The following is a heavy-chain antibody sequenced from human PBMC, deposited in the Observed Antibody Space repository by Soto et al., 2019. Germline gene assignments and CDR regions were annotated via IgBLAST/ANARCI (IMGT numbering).Heavy chain of an antibody. CDR2: IYTSGST. CDR1: GGSISSYY. CDR3: ARGAYYDSSGFSVYYFDY. Sequence: PSETLSLTCTVSGGSISSYYWSWIRQPAGKGLEWIGRIYTSGSTNYNPSLKSRVTMSVDTSKNQFSLKLSSVTAADTAVYYCARGAYYDSSGFSVYYFDYWGQGTLVTVSS. J-gene: IGHJ4*02. V-gene: IGHV4-4*07. D-gene: IGHD3-22*01.